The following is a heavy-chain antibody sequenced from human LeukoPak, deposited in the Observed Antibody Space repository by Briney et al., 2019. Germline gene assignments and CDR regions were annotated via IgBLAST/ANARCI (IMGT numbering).Heavy chain of an antibody. Sequence: QPGGSLRLSCAASGFTFSGSAMCWVRQAPGKGLEWVSAISGSGGSTYYADSVKGRFTISRDNSKNTLYLQMNSLRAEDTAIYYCVKKSPYCDRDYWGHGTLVTVSS. V-gene: IGHV3-23*01. CDR2: ISGSGGST. CDR3: VKKSPYCDRDY. J-gene: IGHJ4*01. D-gene: IGHD3-22*01. CDR1: GFTFSGSA.